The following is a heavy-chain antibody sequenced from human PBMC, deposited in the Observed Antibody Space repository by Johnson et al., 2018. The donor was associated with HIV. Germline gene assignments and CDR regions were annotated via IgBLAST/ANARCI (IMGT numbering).Heavy chain of an antibody. CDR3: AGQEGSGYYGGAFDI. D-gene: IGHD3-22*01. CDR2: ISSSATTK. Sequence: VQLVESGGGVVQPGRSLRLSCAASGFTFSSYGMHWVRQAPGKGLEWVSYISSSATTKYYADSVKGRFTISRDSAKNSLYLQMNSLRAEDTAVYYCAGQEGSGYYGGAFDIWGQGTMVTVSS. V-gene: IGHV3-48*04. J-gene: IGHJ3*02. CDR1: GFTFSSYG.